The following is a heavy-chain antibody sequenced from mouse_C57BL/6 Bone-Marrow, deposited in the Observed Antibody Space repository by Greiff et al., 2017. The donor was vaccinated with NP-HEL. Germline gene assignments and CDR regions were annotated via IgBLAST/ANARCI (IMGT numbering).Heavy chain of an antibody. CDR1: GFTFSNYW. CDR2: IRLKSDNYAT. V-gene: IGHV6-3*01. CDR3: TGRMMVNRDYAMDY. D-gene: IGHD2-3*01. J-gene: IGHJ4*01. Sequence: EVQGVESGGGLVQPGGSMKLSCVASGFTFSNYWMNWVRQSPEKGLEWVAQIRLKSDNYATHYAESVKGRFTISRDDSKSSVYLQMNNLRAEDTGIYYCTGRMMVNRDYAMDYWGQGTSVTVSS.